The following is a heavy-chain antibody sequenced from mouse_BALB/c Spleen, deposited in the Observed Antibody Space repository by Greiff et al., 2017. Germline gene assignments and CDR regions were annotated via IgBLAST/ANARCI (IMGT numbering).Heavy chain of an antibody. D-gene: IGHD2-3*01. J-gene: IGHJ4*01. Sequence: VKLLESGPGLVQPSQSLSITCTVSGFSLTSYGVHWVRQSPGKGLEWLGVIWSGGSTDYNAAFISRLSISKDNSKSQVFFKMNSLRANDTAIYYCARRMVSYYYAMDYWGQGTSVTVSS. CDR2: IWSGGST. CDR1: GFSLTSYG. V-gene: IGHV2-2*02. CDR3: ARRMVSYYYAMDY.